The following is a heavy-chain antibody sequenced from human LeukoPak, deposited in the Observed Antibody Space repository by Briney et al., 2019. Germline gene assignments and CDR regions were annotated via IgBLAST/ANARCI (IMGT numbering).Heavy chain of an antibody. J-gene: IGHJ4*02. CDR2: INPSGGST. CDR1: GYTFTSYY. Sequence: ASVKVSCKASGYTFTSYYMHWVRQAPGQGLEWMGIINPSGGSTSYAQKFQGRVTMTRDTSTSTVYIELSSLRSEDTAVYYCARGPLGRSSSWYYFDYWGQGTLVTVSS. V-gene: IGHV1-46*01. CDR3: ARGPLGRSSSWYYFDY. D-gene: IGHD6-13*01.